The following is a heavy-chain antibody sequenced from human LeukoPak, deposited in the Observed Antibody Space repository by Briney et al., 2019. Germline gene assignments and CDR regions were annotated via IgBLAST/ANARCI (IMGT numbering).Heavy chain of an antibody. V-gene: IGHV3-23*01. CDR3: AKDDSSGYYYNYFVY. CDR1: GFTFSSYA. D-gene: IGHD3-22*01. CDR2: ISGSGSST. Sequence: GGSLRLSCAASGFTFSSYAMSWVRQAPGKGLEWVSGISGSGSSTYYVDSVKGRFTISRDNSKNTLYMQMTSLRAEDTAVYYCAKDDSSGYYYNYFVYWGQGTLVTVSS. J-gene: IGHJ4*02.